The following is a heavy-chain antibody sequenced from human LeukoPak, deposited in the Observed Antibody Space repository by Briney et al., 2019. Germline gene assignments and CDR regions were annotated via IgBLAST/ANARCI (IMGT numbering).Heavy chain of an antibody. CDR2: IYTSGST. V-gene: IGHV4-4*07. D-gene: IGHD5-12*01. CDR3: AREGGYDLITYYFDY. Sequence: SETLSLTCAVSGGSISSYYWSWIRQPAGKGLEWIGRIYTSGSTNYNPSLKSRVTMSVDTSKNQFSLKLSSVTAADTAVYYCAREGGYDLITYYFDYWGQGTLVTVSS. J-gene: IGHJ4*02. CDR1: GGSISSYY.